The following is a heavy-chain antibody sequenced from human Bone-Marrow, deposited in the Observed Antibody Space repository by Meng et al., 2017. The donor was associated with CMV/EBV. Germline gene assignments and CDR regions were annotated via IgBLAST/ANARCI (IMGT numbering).Heavy chain of an antibody. CDR3: ARDLLYQLLSVRWFDP. V-gene: IGHV1-2*02. CDR2: INPNSGGT. J-gene: IGHJ5*02. CDR1: YTFTGYY. D-gene: IGHD2-2*01. Sequence: YTFTGYYMHWVRQAPGQGLEWMGGINPNSGGTNYAQKFQGRVTMTRDTSISTAYMELSRLRSDDTAVYYCARDLLYQLLSVRWFDPWGQGTLVTVSS.